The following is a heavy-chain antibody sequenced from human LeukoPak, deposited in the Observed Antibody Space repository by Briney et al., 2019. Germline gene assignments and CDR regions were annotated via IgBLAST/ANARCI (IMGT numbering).Heavy chain of an antibody. D-gene: IGHD3-3*01. Sequence: SQTLSLTCAISGDSVSRNSAAWHWIRQSPSRGLEWLGKTYYTSRWHNDYALSVRSRISITADTSKNQVSLQLNSVLPEDAGVYYCARFGGGDRSFDSWGQGTLVTVSS. J-gene: IGHJ4*02. CDR1: GDSVSRNSAA. V-gene: IGHV6-1*01. CDR2: TYYTSRWHN. CDR3: ARFGGGDRSFDS.